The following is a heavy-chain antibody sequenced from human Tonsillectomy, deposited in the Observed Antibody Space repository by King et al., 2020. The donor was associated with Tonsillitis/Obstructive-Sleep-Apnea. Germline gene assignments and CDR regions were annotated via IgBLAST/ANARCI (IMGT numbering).Heavy chain of an antibody. CDR1: GFTFSSYW. CDR3: ARGGVIVPAALIYMGV. CDR2: INSDGSRT. J-gene: IGHJ6*03. Sequence: VQLVESGGGLVQPGGSLRLSCAASGFTFSSYWMHWVRQAPGKGLVWVSRINSDGSRTTYADSVKGRFTISRDNAKNTLYLQMNSLRAEDTAVYYCARGGVIVPAALIYMGVWGKGTTVTVSS. V-gene: IGHV3-74*01. D-gene: IGHD2-2*01.